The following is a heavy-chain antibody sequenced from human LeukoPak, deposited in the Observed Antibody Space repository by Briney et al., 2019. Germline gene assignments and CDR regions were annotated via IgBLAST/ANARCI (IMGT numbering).Heavy chain of an antibody. CDR3: ARFTGPTGLVWSGYYTPDY. CDR1: GYTFTSYG. CDR2: ISAYNGNT. Sequence: GASVKVSCKASGYTFTSYGISWVRQAPGQGLEWMGWISAYNGNTNYAQKLQGRVTMTTDTSTSTAYMELRSLRSDDTAVYYCARFTGPTGLVWSGYYTPDYWGQGTLVTVSS. D-gene: IGHD3-3*01. J-gene: IGHJ4*02. V-gene: IGHV1-18*01.